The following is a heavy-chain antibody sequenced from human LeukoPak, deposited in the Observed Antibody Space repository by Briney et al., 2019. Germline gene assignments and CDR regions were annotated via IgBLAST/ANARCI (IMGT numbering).Heavy chain of an antibody. CDR1: GYSFTSYW. J-gene: IGHJ4*02. Sequence: GESLQISCKGSGYSFTSYWIGWVRQMPGKGLEWMGIIYPGDSDTRYSPSFQGQVTISADKSISTAYLQWSSLKASDTAMYYCARQFGAVSGELTFVLDYWGQGTLVTVSS. D-gene: IGHD3-10*01. V-gene: IGHV5-51*01. CDR2: IYPGDSDT. CDR3: ARQFGAVSGELTFVLDY.